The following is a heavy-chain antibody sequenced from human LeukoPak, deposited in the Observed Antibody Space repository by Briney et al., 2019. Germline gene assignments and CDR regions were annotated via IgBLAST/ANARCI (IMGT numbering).Heavy chain of an antibody. CDR3: AKEIAVVAAPYYYYYYGMDV. CDR1: GFTFSSYG. V-gene: IGHV3-30*18. D-gene: IGHD2-15*01. Sequence: GGSLRLSCAASGFTFSSYGMHWVRQAPGKGLEWVAVISYDGSNKYYADSVKGRFTISRDNSKNTLYLQMNSLRAEDTAVYYCAKEIAVVAAPYYYYYYGMDVWGQGTTVTVSS. CDR2: ISYDGSNK. J-gene: IGHJ6*02.